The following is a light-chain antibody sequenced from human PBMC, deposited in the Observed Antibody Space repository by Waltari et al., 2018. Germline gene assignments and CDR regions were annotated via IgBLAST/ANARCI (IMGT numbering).Light chain of an antibody. CDR3: QQYHSNPRT. Sequence: IQMTQSPSSLSASLGDTVTITCPSSQDISSYLAWMQHRPGEAPKSLIFAASSLRSGVPSRFSGFGSGTDFTLTIINVQPEDFATYFCQQYHSNPRTFGQGTRLDMK. J-gene: IGKJ5*01. CDR2: AAS. CDR1: QDISSY. V-gene: IGKV1-16*01.